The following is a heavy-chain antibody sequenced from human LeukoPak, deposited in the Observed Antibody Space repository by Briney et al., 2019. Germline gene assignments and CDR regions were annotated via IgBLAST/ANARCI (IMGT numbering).Heavy chain of an antibody. V-gene: IGHV3-33*01. CDR2: IWYDGSNK. D-gene: IGHD4-17*01. Sequence: PGRSLRLSCAASGFTFSSYGMHWVRQAPGKGLEWVAVIWYDGSNKYYTDSVKGRFTISRDNSKNTLYLQMNSLRAEDTAVYYCARDTVTADYWGQGTLVTVSS. CDR3: ARDTVTADY. CDR1: GFTFSSYG. J-gene: IGHJ4*02.